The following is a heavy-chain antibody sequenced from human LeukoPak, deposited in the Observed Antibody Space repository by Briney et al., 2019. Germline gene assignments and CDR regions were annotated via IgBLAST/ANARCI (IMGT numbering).Heavy chain of an antibody. Sequence: SVKVSCKASGYTFTSYDINWVRQATGQGLEWMGWMNPNSGNTGYAQKFQGRVTMTRNTSISTAYMELSSLRSEDTAVYYCARVLGAWGKHTDYWGQGTLVTVSS. D-gene: IGHD3-10*01. V-gene: IGHV1-8*01. CDR1: GYTFTSYD. CDR2: MNPNSGNT. CDR3: ARVLGAWGKHTDY. J-gene: IGHJ4*02.